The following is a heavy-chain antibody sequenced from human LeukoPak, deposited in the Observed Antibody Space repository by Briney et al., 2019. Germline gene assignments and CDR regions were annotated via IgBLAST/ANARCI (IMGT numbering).Heavy chain of an antibody. V-gene: IGHV1-18*01. Sequence: ASVKVSCKASGYSFTSYGFSWVRQAPRQGLEWMGWISAYNGNTNYAQKLQGRVTMTTDTSTSTVYMELSSLRSEDTAVYYCARAKTGTSYYYYYMDVWGKGTTVTVSS. CDR3: ARAKTGTSYYYYYMDV. J-gene: IGHJ6*03. D-gene: IGHD2-2*01. CDR2: ISAYNGNT. CDR1: GYSFTSYG.